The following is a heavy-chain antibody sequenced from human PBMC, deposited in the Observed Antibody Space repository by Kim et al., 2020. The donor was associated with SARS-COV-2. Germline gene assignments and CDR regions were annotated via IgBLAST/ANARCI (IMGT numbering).Heavy chain of an antibody. J-gene: IGHJ6*02. Sequence: GGSLRLSCAASGFTFSSYGMHWVRQAPGKGLEWVAVISYDGSNKYYADSVKGRFTISRDNSKNTLYLQMNSLRAEDTAVYYCALSATRERYYYYGMDVWGQGTTVTVSS. CDR2: ISYDGSNK. CDR3: ALSATRERYYYYGMDV. CDR1: GFTFSSYG. V-gene: IGHV3-30*03.